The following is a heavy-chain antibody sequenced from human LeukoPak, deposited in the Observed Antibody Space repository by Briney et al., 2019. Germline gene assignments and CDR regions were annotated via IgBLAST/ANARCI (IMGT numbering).Heavy chain of an antibody. J-gene: IGHJ4*02. CDR3: VKASSSSWSSFDY. CDR1: ESTFITYA. Sequence: GGSLRPSCAASESTFITYAMNWVRQAPGKGLEWVATISGSGRSTYYADSVKGRFTISRDNSKHTLFLQMASLRAEDTAVYYCVKASSSSWSSFDYWGQGTLVTVSS. V-gene: IGHV3-23*01. D-gene: IGHD6-13*01. CDR2: ISGSGRST.